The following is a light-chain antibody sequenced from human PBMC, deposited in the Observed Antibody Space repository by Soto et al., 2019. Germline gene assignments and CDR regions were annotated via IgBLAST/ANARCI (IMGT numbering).Light chain of an antibody. Sequence: VVFIQSPATLSVSPGERATLCCRASQNINNYLNWYQQKPGQAPKLLIYDVSNRATDIPARFSGSGSGTDFTLTISSLEPKDLAAYYCQQRSNWPRTFGQGTKVDIK. CDR2: DVS. CDR1: QNINNY. V-gene: IGKV3-11*01. J-gene: IGKJ1*01. CDR3: QQRSNWPRT.